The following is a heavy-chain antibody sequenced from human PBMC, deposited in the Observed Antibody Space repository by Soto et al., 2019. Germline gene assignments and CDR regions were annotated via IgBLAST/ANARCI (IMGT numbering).Heavy chain of an antibody. J-gene: IGHJ5*02. CDR2: IYHSGST. V-gene: IGHV4-38-2*01. Sequence: SETLSLTCAVSGYSISSGYYWGCIRQPPGKGLEWIGSIYHSGSTYYNPSLKSRVTISVDTSKNQFSLKLSSVTAADTAVYYCAGSSWHNWFDPWGQGTLVTVSS. D-gene: IGHD6-13*01. CDR3: AGSSWHNWFDP. CDR1: GYSISSGYY.